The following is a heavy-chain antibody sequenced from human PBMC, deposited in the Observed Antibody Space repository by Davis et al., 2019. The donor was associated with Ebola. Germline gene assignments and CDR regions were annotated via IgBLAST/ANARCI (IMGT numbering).Heavy chain of an antibody. J-gene: IGHJ5*02. D-gene: IGHD5-18*01. CDR3: ARDSLRYSAAYGGWLDP. CDR1: GFTFDYSA. Sequence: SLKISCSSSGFTFDYSAMHWVWQVPGKGLEWVSSISWNSDSVGYVDSVKGRFTISKDNAKNTPYLQMNGLRADDTAMYCCARDSLRYSAAYGGWLDPWGQGTLVIVSS. V-gene: IGHV3-9*01. CDR2: ISWNSDSV.